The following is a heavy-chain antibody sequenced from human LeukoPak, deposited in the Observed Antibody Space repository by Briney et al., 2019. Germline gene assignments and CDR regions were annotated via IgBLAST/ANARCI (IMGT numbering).Heavy chain of an antibody. V-gene: IGHV3-33*01. J-gene: IGHJ4*02. CDR2: IWYGGSNK. CDR1: GFTFTSYG. D-gene: IGHD2-21*02. Sequence: PGGSLRLSCAAPGFTFTSYGMHWVRQAPGKGLEWVAVIWYGGSNKYYADSVKGRFTISRDNSKNTLYLQMNSLRAEDTAVYYCARDSCGGDCYPYTFDYWGQGTLVTVSS. CDR3: ARDSCGGDCYPYTFDY.